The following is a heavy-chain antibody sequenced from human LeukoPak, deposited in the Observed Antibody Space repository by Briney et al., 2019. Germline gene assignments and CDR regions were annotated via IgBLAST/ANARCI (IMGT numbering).Heavy chain of an antibody. CDR1: GGSISSSSYY. V-gene: IGHV4-39*01. J-gene: IGHJ4*02. CDR2: VFYSGST. D-gene: IGHD5-12*01. CDR3: ARQPGGYSGPFDY. Sequence: PSETLSLTCSVSGGSISSSSYYWGWIRQPPGKGLEWVASVFYSGSTYYNPSLESRVTMSVDTSKNHFSLKLSSVTAADTAVYYCARQPGGYSGPFDYWGQGTLVTVSS.